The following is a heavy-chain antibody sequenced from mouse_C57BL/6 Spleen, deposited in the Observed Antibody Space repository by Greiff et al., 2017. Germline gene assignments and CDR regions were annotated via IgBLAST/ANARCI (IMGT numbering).Heavy chain of an antibody. D-gene: IGHD1-1*01. V-gene: IGHV5-16*01. CDR3: ARGLRYYAMDY. CDR2: INYDGSST. J-gene: IGHJ4*01. CDR1: GFTFSDYY. Sequence: EVKLMESEGGLVQPGSSMKLSCTASGFTFSDYYMAWVRQVPEKGLEWVANINYDGSSTYYLDSLKSRFIISRDNAKNILYLQMSSLKSEDTATYYCARGLRYYAMDYWGQGTSVTVSS.